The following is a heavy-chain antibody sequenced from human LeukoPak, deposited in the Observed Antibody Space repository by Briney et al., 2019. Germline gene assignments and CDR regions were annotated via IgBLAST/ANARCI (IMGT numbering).Heavy chain of an antibody. CDR2: IYSGGIT. Sequence: GGSLRLSCAASGFTVSSYYMSWVHQAPGKGLEWVSVIYSGGITYYADSVKGRFTISRDNSKNTLYLQMNSLRAEDTAVYYCARGHSNSWYDYWGQGTLVTVSS. D-gene: IGHD6-13*01. J-gene: IGHJ4*02. CDR1: GFTVSSYY. CDR3: ARGHSNSWYDY. V-gene: IGHV3-53*01.